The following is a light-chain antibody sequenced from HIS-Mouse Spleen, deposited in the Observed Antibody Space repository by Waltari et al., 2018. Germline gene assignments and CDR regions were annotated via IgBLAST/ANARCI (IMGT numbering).Light chain of an antibody. V-gene: IGLV2-14*01. J-gene: IGLJ2*01. CDR2: EIS. Sequence: QSALTQPASVSGSPGQSITISCTGTSSDGGGYNYGAWYQQHPGKAPKLMLYEISNRPSGVSNRFSGSKSGNTASLTISGLQAEDEADYYCSSYTSSSTLVFGGGTKLTVL. CDR1: SSDGGGYNY. CDR3: SSYTSSSTLV.